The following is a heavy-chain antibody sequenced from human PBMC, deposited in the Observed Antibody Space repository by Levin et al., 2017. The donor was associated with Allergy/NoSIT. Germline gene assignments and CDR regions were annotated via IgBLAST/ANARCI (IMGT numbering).Heavy chain of an antibody. CDR2: INHSGST. CDR3: ARRGRAIPTGYDYVWGSDRYTGGFDY. Sequence: SETLSLTCAVYGGSFSGYYWSWIRQPPGKGLEWIGEINHSGSTNYNPSLKSRVTISVDTSKNQFSLKLSSVTAADTAVYYCARRGRAIPTGYDYVWGSDRYTGGFDYWGQGTLVTVSS. V-gene: IGHV4-34*01. J-gene: IGHJ4*02. CDR1: GGSFSGYY. D-gene: IGHD3-16*02.